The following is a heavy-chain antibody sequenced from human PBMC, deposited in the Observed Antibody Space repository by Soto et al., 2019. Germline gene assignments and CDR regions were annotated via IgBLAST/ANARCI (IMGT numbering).Heavy chain of an antibody. D-gene: IGHD1-26*01. CDR2: IYYSGST. V-gene: IGHV4-39*01. Sequence: SETLSLTCTVSGGSISSYYWSWIRRPPGKGLEWIGTIYYSGSTYYNPSLKSRVTISVDTSKNQFSLNLGSVTAADTAVYFCARSSASYLYYFDYWGPGTLVTVSS. CDR1: GGSISSYY. CDR3: ARSSASYLYYFDY. J-gene: IGHJ4*02.